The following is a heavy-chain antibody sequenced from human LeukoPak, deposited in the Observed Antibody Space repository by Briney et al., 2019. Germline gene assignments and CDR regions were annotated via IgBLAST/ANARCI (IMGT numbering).Heavy chain of an antibody. CDR3: AREWGGGSLPRYFDL. Sequence: GASVKVSCKASGYTFTSYYMHWVRQAPGQGLEWMGIINPSGGSTSYAQKFQGRVTMTRDTSASTVYMELSSLRSEDTAVYYCAREWGGGSLPRYFDLWGRGTLVTVSS. CDR2: INPSGGST. J-gene: IGHJ2*01. V-gene: IGHV1-46*01. CDR1: GYTFTSYY. D-gene: IGHD2-15*01.